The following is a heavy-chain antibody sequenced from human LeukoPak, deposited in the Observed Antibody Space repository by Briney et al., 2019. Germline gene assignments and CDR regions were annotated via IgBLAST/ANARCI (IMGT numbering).Heavy chain of an antibody. Sequence: GGSLRLSCAASGFTFSSYSMNWVRQAPGKGLEWVSYISSSSSTIYHADSVKGRFTISRDNAKNSLYLQMNSPRDEDTAVYYCARAYDFWSGDHFDYWGQGTLVTVSS. D-gene: IGHD3-3*01. J-gene: IGHJ4*02. CDR1: GFTFSSYS. V-gene: IGHV3-48*02. CDR2: ISSSSSTI. CDR3: ARAYDFWSGDHFDY.